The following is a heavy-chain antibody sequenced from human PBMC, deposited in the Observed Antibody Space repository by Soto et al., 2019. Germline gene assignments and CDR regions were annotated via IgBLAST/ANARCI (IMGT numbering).Heavy chain of an antibody. D-gene: IGHD1-1*01. V-gene: IGHV3-23*01. J-gene: IGHJ4*02. Sequence: EVQLFESGGGLVQPGGSLRLPWSASGFTFNSYAVSWVRQAPGKGLQLVSTMSASGGSTYDAVSVEGRFTIFRDTSKNTRYLQMNRLRAEDTAVYYCAKGDTTIDYWGQGSLVTVSS. CDR2: MSASGGST. CDR3: AKGDTTIDY. CDR1: GFTFNSYA.